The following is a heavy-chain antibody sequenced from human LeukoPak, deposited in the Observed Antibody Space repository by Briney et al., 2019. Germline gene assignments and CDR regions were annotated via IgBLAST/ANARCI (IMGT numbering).Heavy chain of an antibody. CDR1: GFAFDDYA. J-gene: IGHJ4*02. CDR3: AKGEYSSGWHTVDY. D-gene: IGHD6-19*01. CDR2: ISWDGGST. V-gene: IGHV3-43D*03. Sequence: GGSLRLSCAASGFAFDDYAMHWVRQAPGRGLEWVSLISWDGGSTYYADSVKGRFTISRDNSKNSLYLQMNSLRAEDTALYYCAKGEYSSGWHTVDYWGQGTLVTVSS.